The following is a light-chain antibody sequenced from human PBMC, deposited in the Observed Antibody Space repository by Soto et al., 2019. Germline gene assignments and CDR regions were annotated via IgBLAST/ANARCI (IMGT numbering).Light chain of an antibody. CDR1: QSISSW. CDR3: QHYNSYSEA. V-gene: IGKV1-5*01. Sequence: IQVTQSPSSLSASQGDRVTITCRASQSISSWLAWYQQKPGKAPKLLIYDASSLEGGVPSRFSGSGSGTEFTLTISSLQPDDFATYYCQHYNSYSEAFGQGTKVDI. CDR2: DAS. J-gene: IGKJ1*01.